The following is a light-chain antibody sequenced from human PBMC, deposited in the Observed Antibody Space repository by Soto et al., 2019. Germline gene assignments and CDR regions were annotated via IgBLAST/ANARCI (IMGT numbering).Light chain of an antibody. V-gene: IGKV3-15*01. CDR2: GAS. CDR3: QQYNDWLT. J-gene: IGKJ4*01. Sequence: EIVMTQSPATLYVSPGERATLSCRASQSVNSNLAWYQQKPGQAPRLLLYGASTRATGIPARFSGSGSGTEFTLTISSLQSEDFAVYYCQQYNDWLTFGGGTKVEIK. CDR1: QSVNSN.